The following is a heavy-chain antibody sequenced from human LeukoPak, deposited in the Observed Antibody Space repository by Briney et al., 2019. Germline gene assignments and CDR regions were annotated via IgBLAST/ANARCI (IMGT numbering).Heavy chain of an antibody. CDR3: ARGYLSSGYSQGFDY. V-gene: IGHV3-48*03. J-gene: IGHJ4*02. D-gene: IGHD3-22*01. Sequence: GGSLRLSCAATGFTFSSYEMNWVRQAPGKGLEWVSYISTRSSTIYYADSVKGRFTISRDNAKNSLYLQMNSLRAEDTAVYYCARGYLSSGYSQGFDYWGQGTLVTVSS. CDR1: GFTFSSYE. CDR2: ISTRSSTI.